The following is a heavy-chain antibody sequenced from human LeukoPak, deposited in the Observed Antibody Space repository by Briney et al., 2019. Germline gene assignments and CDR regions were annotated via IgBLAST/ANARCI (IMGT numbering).Heavy chain of an antibody. Sequence: PGGSLRLSCAAFGFMFRKYWMGWVRQGPGKGLQWVANTNQDDSWKYYADSVKGRFTISRDNAKNSLYLQMNSLRAEDTAVYYCARGQWLLISNVYFQHWGQGTLVTVSS. D-gene: IGHD6-19*01. CDR1: GFMFRKYW. V-gene: IGHV3-7*01. CDR3: ARGQWLLISNVYFQH. CDR2: TNQDDSWK. J-gene: IGHJ1*01.